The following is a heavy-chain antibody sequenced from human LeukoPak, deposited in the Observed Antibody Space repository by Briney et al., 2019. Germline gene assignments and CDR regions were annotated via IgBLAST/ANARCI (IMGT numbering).Heavy chain of an antibody. CDR3: ARDQRSYGSADYYYYYMDV. Sequence: GGSLRLSYAASGFTVSSNYMSWVRQAPGKGLEWVSVIYSGGSTYYADSVKGRFTISRDNSKNTLYLQMNSLRAEDTAVYYCARDQRSYGSADYYYYYMDVWAKGPRSPSP. CDR2: IYSGGST. CDR1: GFTVSSNY. J-gene: IGHJ6*03. D-gene: IGHD3-10*01. V-gene: IGHV3-53*01.